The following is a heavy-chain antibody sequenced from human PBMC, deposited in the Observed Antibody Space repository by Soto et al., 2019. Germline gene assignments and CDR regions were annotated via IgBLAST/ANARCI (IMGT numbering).Heavy chain of an antibody. CDR1: GFTFSRYG. CDR3: ARDLNDYGEPGLDY. CDR2: IWYAGNNK. V-gene: IGHV3-33*01. Sequence: QVQLVESGGGVVQPGRSLRLSCATSGFTFSRYGMHWVRQAPGKGLEWVALIWYAGNNKNYADSVKGRFTISRDNSKNTLYLQMNSLRAEDTAVYYCARDLNDYGEPGLDYWGQGTLVTVSA. J-gene: IGHJ4*02. D-gene: IGHD4-17*01.